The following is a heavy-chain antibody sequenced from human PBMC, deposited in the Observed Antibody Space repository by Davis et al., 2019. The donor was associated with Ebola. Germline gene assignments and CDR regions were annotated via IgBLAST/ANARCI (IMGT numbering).Heavy chain of an antibody. J-gene: IGHJ4*02. Sequence: GESLKISCKGSGYSFTSYWIGWVRQMPGKGLEWMGRIDPSDSYTNYSPSFQGHVTISADKSISTAYLQWSSLKASDTAIYYCARGTNGYNPGGYFDSWGQGTLVTVSS. CDR3: ARGTNGYNPGGYFDS. D-gene: IGHD5-24*01. CDR2: IDPSDSYT. V-gene: IGHV5-10-1*01. CDR1: GYSFTSYW.